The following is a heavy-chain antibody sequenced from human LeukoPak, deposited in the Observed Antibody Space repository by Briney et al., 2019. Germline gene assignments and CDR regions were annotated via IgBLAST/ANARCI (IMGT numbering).Heavy chain of an antibody. V-gene: IGHV3-21*01. J-gene: IGHJ4*02. CDR3: ARVSVEHYFDY. Sequence: GGSLRLSCAASAFTFSSYSMNWVRQAPGKGLEWVSSISSSGSYIYYADSVKGRFTISRDNAKNSLYLQLNSLRAEDTAVYYCARVSVEHYFDYWGQGTLVTVSS. CDR2: ISSSGSYI. CDR1: AFTFSSYS. D-gene: IGHD5/OR15-5a*01.